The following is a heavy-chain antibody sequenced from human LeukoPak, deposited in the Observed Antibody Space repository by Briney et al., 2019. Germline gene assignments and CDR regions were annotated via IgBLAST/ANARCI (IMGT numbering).Heavy chain of an antibody. D-gene: IGHD2-15*01. CDR3: AGGGYCSGGSCYDY. CDR2: IYHSGST. V-gene: IGHV4-30-2*01. J-gene: IGHJ4*02. Sequence: PSETLSLTCAVAGGSISSGGYSWSWIRQPPGKGLEWIGYIYHSGSTYYNPSLKSRVTISVDRSKNQFSLKLSSVTAADTAVYYCAGGGYCSGGSCYDYWGQGTLVTVSS. CDR1: GGSISSGGYS.